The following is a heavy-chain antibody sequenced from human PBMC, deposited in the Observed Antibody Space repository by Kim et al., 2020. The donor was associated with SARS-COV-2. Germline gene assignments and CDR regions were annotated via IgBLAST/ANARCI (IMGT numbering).Heavy chain of an antibody. J-gene: IGHJ4*02. D-gene: IGHD3-10*01. CDR1: GGSFSAYY. Sequence: SETLSLTCAVYGGSFSAYYWSWIRQPPGKGLEWIGEINHSGSTNYNPSLKSRVTISVDTSKNQFSLKLSSVTAADTALYYCAREGGYGSGTYYYAYWGQGTLVTVSS. CDR3: AREGGYGSGTYYYAY. V-gene: IGHV4-34*01. CDR2: INHSGST.